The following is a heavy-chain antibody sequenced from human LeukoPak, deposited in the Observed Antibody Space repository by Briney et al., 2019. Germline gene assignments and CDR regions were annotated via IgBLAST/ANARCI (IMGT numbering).Heavy chain of an antibody. CDR3: ARENGGSHFDY. J-gene: IGHJ4*02. CDR2: IYSGGST. V-gene: IGHV3-66*01. CDR1: GFTVSSNY. D-gene: IGHD1-26*01. Sequence: GGSLRLSCAASGFTVSSNYMSWVRQAPGKGLEWVSVIYSGGSTYYADSVKGRFTISRDNSKNTLYLQMNSLRAEDTAVYYCARENGGSHFDYWGQGTLVTVSS.